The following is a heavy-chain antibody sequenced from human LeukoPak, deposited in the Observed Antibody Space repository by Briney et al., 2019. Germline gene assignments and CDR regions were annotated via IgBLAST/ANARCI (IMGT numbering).Heavy chain of an antibody. D-gene: IGHD6-13*01. V-gene: IGHV4-59*08. CDR3: ARHLHSSSWFDY. Sequence: SETLSLTCTVSGGSISSYYWSWIRQPPGKGLEWIGYIYYSGSTNYNPSLKSRVTISVDTSKNQFSLKLSSVTAADTAVHYCARHLHSSSWFDYWGQGTLVTVSS. CDR2: IYYSGST. J-gene: IGHJ4*02. CDR1: GGSISSYY.